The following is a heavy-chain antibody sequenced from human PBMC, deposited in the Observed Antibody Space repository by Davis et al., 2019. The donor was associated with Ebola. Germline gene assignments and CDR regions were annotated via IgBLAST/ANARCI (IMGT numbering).Heavy chain of an antibody. V-gene: IGHV1-18*01. CDR1: GYTFLSYG. CDR3: ARDLRPSYHSLTGYFDVEFGEFGEANFAY. D-gene: IGHD3-9*01. Sequence: ASVKVSCKASGYTFLSYGFTWVRQAPGQGLEWMGWISPYSRNTNYAQKFQGRVTMTTDTSTSTAYMEVRSLRSDDTAVYYCARDLRPSYHSLTGYFDVEFGEFGEANFAYWGQGTLVTVSS. J-gene: IGHJ4*02. CDR2: ISPYSRNT.